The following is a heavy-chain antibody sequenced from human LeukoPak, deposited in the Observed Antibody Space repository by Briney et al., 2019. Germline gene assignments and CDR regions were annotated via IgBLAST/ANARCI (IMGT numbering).Heavy chain of an antibody. D-gene: IGHD3-3*01. CDR3: AGDYYDFWSGYHYYFDY. V-gene: IGHV3-53*01. CDR2: IYSGGTT. CDR1: GFTVNSNY. Sequence: GGSLRLSCAASGFTVNSNYMRWVRQAPGKGLEWVSIIYSGGTTYYADSVKGRFTISRDTSKNTLYLQMNSLRAEDTAVYYCAGDYYDFWSGYHYYFDYWGQGTLVTVSS. J-gene: IGHJ4*02.